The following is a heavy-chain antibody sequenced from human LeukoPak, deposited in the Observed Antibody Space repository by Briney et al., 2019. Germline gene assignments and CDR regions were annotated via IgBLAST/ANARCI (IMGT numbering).Heavy chain of an antibody. Sequence: SETLSLTCTVSGGSISLHFWTWIRQPAGKGLEWIGRIYSSGSTNYNPSLKSRVTMSIDTSKNQFSLKVTSVTAADTAVYYCARKLPGYSGYDYEIDYWGQGTLVTVSS. CDR3: ARKLPGYSGYDYEIDY. J-gene: IGHJ4*02. CDR2: IYSSGST. D-gene: IGHD5-12*01. V-gene: IGHV4-4*07. CDR1: GGSISLHF.